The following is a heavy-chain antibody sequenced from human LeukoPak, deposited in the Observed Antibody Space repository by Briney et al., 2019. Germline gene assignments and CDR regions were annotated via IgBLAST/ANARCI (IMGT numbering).Heavy chain of an antibody. Sequence: PSETLSLTCTVSGYSISSGYYWGWIRQPPGKGLEWIGSIYHSGSTYYNPSLKSRVTISVDTSKNQFSLKLSSVTAADTAVYYCAKDFKTPPEGKDPQGRLEGQYYLDYLGQGTLVTVSS. D-gene: IGHD3-3*01. J-gene: IGHJ4*02. CDR1: GYSISSGYY. CDR3: AKDFKTPPEGKDPQGRLEGQYYLDY. CDR2: IYHSGST. V-gene: IGHV4-38-2*02.